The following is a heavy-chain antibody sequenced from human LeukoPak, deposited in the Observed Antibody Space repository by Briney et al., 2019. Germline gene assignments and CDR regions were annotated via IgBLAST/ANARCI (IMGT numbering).Heavy chain of an antibody. CDR3: AREGALTVTKDAFDI. J-gene: IGHJ3*02. V-gene: IGHV3-48*03. CDR1: GFTFSSYE. Sequence: PGGSLRLSCAASGFTFSSYELNWVRQAPGMGLEWVSYISSSGSTISYADSVKGRFTISRDNAKNSLYLQMNSLRAEDTAVYHCAREGALTVTKDAFDIWGQGTMVTVSS. CDR2: ISSSGSTI. D-gene: IGHD4-17*01.